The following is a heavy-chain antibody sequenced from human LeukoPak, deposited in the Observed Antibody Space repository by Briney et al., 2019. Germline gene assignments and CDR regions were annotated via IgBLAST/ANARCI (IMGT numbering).Heavy chain of an antibody. CDR1: GYTFTVYF. J-gene: IGHJ4*02. CDR2: INPNSGGT. Sequence: APVKVSCKASGYTFTVYFMHWVRQAPVQGLEWMGWINPNSGGTNYAQKFQGRVTMTRDTSISTAYMELSRLRSDDTAVYYCARELNYDSSGYYFDYWGQGALVTVSS. V-gene: IGHV1-2*02. D-gene: IGHD3-22*01. CDR3: ARELNYDSSGYYFDY.